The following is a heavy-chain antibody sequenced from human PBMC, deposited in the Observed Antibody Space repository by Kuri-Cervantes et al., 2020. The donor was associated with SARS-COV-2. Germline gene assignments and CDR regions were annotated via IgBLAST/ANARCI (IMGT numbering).Heavy chain of an antibody. J-gene: IGHJ4*02. CDR2: ISGSGGRT. D-gene: IGHD3-10*01. V-gene: IGHV3-23*01. Sequence: GESLKISCAASGFTFIGHAMNWVRQAPGKGLEWVSGISGSGGRTYYADSVKGRFTISRDNSKNTLYLEMNSLRAEDTAVYFCATGFTSVWFRPLAYWGRGTLVTVSS. CDR3: ATGFTSVWFRPLAY. CDR1: GFTFIGHA.